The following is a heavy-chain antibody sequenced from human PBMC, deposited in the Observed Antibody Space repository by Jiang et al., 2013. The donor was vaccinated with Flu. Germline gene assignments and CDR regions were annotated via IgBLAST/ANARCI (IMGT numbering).Heavy chain of an antibody. V-gene: IGHV3-72*01. J-gene: IGHJ4*02. D-gene: IGHD1-26*01. Sequence: QLVESGGGLVQPGGSLRLSCAASGFTFSDHYMDWVRQAPGKGLEWVGRTRNKANSYTTEYAASVKGRFTISRDDSKNSLYLQMNSLKTEDTAVYYCARGSPYSGSYYGYWGQGTLVTVSS. CDR2: TRNKANSYTT. CDR3: ARGSPYSGSYYGY. CDR1: GFTFSDHY.